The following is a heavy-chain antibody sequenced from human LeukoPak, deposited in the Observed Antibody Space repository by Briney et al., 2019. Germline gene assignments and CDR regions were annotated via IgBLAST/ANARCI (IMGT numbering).Heavy chain of an antibody. CDR1: GNYW. V-gene: IGHV3-74*01. CDR2: INSDGSWT. J-gene: IGHJ4*02. D-gene: IGHD2/OR15-2a*01. CDR3: VSFYETY. Sequence: GGSLRLSCAASGNYWTHWVRQAPGKGLVWVSHINSDGSWTSYADSVKGRFTISKDNAKNTVYLQMNSLRAEDTAVYYCVSFYETYWGRGTLVTVSS.